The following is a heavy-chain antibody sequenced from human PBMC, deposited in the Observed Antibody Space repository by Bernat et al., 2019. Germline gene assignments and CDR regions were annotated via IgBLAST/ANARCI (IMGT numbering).Heavy chain of an antibody. CDR3: ATTSVSLYWYFDL. Sequence: QGELVQSGTEMKKLGASVRVSCKAPGFIFTSNGFAWVRQAPGQGLEWMGRVSAYNGDTQYAQKFQGRVLMTTDSSTTTAHMELKNLRSDDTAVYFCATTSVSLYWYFDLWSRGTLVTVSS. CDR1: GFIFTSNG. J-gene: IGHJ2*01. CDR2: VSAYNGDT. V-gene: IGHV1-18*01.